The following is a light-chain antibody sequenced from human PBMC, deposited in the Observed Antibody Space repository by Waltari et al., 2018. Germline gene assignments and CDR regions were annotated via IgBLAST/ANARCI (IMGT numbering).Light chain of an antibody. CDR1: QRVTYNY. V-gene: IGKV3-20*01. Sequence: IVLTQSPGTLSLSPGERATLSCRASQRVTYNYLAWFQRKPVPAPRLLVYGASTRATGIPDRLSGSGSGTDFTLTITRLEPEDFAVYYCHQYGYSSWTFGQGTKVEIK. CDR2: GAS. J-gene: IGKJ1*01. CDR3: HQYGYSSWT.